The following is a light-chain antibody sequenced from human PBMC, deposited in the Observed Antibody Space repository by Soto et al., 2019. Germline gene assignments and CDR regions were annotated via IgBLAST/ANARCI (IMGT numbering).Light chain of an antibody. CDR3: QQYNSYPWT. Sequence: DIQMTQSPSTLSASVGDRVIITCRASQSISSWLAWYLQKPGKAPKLLIYKASSLASGVPSRCSGSGSGTEFTLTISSLHPDDFATYCCQQYNSYPWTFGQGTKVEIK. CDR2: KAS. V-gene: IGKV1-5*03. CDR1: QSISSW. J-gene: IGKJ1*01.